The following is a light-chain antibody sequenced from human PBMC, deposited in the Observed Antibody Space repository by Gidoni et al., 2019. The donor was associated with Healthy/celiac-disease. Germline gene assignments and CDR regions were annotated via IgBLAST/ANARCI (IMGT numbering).Light chain of an antibody. Sequence: EIVLTQSPGTLSLSPGERATLSCRASQSVSSSYLAWYQQKPGQAPRLLTYGASSRATGIPDRVSGSGSGTDFTLTISRLEPEDFAVYYCQQYGSSPETFGQGTKVEIK. V-gene: IGKV3-20*01. CDR2: GAS. CDR3: QQYGSSPET. CDR1: QSVSSSY. J-gene: IGKJ1*01.